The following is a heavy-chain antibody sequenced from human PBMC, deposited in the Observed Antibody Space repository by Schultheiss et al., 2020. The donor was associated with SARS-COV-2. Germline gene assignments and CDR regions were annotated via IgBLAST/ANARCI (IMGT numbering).Heavy chain of an antibody. CDR1: GGSISSYY. D-gene: IGHD4-17*01. CDR2: IYYSGST. CDR3: ARVRTTVTINWFDP. V-gene: IGHV4-30-4*08. J-gene: IGHJ5*02. Sequence: SETLSLTCTVSGGSISSYYWSWIRQPPGKGLEWIGYIYYSGSTYYNPSLKSRVTISVDTSKNQFSLKLSSVTAADTAVYYCARVRTTVTINWFDPWGQGTLVTVSS.